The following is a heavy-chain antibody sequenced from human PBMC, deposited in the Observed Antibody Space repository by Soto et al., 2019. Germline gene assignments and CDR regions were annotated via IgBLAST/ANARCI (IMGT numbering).Heavy chain of an antibody. CDR2: IYHSGST. V-gene: IGHV4-4*02. J-gene: IGHJ6*02. CDR3: ARDGPSSSWLVYYYGMDV. D-gene: IGHD6-13*01. Sequence: SETLSLTCAVSGGSISSSNWWSWVRQPPGKGLEWIGEIYHSGSTNYNPSLKSRVTISVDKSKNLFSLKLSSVTAADTAVYYCARDGPSSSWLVYYYGMDVWGQGTTVTVSS. CDR1: GGSISSSNW.